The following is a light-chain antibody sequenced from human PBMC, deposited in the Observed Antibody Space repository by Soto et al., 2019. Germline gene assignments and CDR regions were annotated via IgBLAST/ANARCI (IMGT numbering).Light chain of an antibody. CDR2: DAS. CDR3: QQRYTIPIT. J-gene: IGKJ5*01. Sequence: DIQMTQSPSALSASVEDRCIITCLASHSISSYLTWYQQKPGNAPKLMIYDASTLQTGVPSRFSGSGSGTDFTLTINSLQPEDFATYPCQQRYTIPITFGQGTRLEIK. CDR1: HSISSY. V-gene: IGKV1-39*01.